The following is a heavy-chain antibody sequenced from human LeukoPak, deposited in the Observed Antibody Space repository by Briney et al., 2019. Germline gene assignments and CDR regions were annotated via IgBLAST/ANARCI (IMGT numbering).Heavy chain of an antibody. J-gene: IGHJ4*02. D-gene: IGHD5-12*01. CDR1: GGSISSNY. Sequence: SETLSLTCTVSGGSISSNYWSWIRQPPGKGLEWIGYIYYSGNTNYNPSLKSRVTISIDTSKNQFSLKLSSVTAADTAVYYCARVDMATIIPDYWGQGTLVTVSS. CDR2: IYYSGNT. V-gene: IGHV4-59*01. CDR3: ARVDMATIIPDY.